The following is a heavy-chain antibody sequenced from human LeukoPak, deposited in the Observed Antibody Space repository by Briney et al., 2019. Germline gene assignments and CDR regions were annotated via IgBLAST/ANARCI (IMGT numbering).Heavy chain of an antibody. V-gene: IGHV4-61*09. D-gene: IGHD6-13*01. CDR3: TRHRIAAAGIYFDY. Sequence: SQTLSLTCTVSGGSISSGSYYWSWIRQPAGKGLEWIGYIYYSGMTDYNPSLKSRVTISVDTSKNQFSLKLSSVTAADTAMYYCTRHRIAAAGIYFDYWGQGTLVTVSS. CDR2: IYYSGMT. J-gene: IGHJ4*02. CDR1: GGSISSGSYY.